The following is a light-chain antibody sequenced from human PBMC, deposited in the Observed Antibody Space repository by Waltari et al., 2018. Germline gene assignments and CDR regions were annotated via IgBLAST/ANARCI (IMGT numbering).Light chain of an antibody. V-gene: IGLV2-11*01. CDR2: DVV. CDR1: INDVGVEDY. Sequence: QSALTQPHSVSASPGQSVTIPCSGSINDVGVEDYVSWYQQLPGKAPKLILYDVVKRPSGGPSRFSGSKDGTTASLTISGLQTDDEATYYCCSYAGAYTFVFGGGTKLTVL. CDR3: CSYAGAYTFV. J-gene: IGLJ3*02.